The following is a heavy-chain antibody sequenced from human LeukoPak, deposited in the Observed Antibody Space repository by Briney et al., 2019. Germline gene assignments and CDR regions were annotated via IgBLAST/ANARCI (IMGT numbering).Heavy chain of an antibody. V-gene: IGHV1-2*02. J-gene: IGHJ5*02. CDR3: ARDGLSYTNPNNWFDP. CDR2: IIPNSGGT. Sequence: ASVKVSCKASGYTFTGYYMHWLRQAPGQGLEWMGWIIPNSGGTNYAQNLQGRVTMTTDTSTDTAYMELRSLRSDDTAVYYCARDGLSYTNPNNWFDPWGQGTLVTVSS. CDR1: GYTFTGYY. D-gene: IGHD2-2*02.